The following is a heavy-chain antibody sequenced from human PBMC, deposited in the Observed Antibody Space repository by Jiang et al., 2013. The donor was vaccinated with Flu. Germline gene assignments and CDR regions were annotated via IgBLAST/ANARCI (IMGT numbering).Heavy chain of an antibody. CDR3: AKSAVPATVRFFDY. CDR2: ISGSGGRT. J-gene: IGHJ4*02. V-gene: IGHV3-23*01. Sequence: APGKGLEWVSGISGSGGRTYYADSVKGRFTISRDNSKNTLYLQMNSLRAEDTAVYYCAKSAVPATVRFFDYWGQGILVTVSS. D-gene: IGHD2-2*01.